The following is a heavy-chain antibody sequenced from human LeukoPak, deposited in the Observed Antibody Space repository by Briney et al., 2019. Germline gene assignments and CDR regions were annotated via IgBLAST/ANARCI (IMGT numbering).Heavy chain of an antibody. CDR2: IYYSGST. CDR1: GGSISGYY. D-gene: IGHD7-27*01. J-gene: IGHJ2*01. CDR3: ARSTGDNWYFDL. Sequence: SETLSLTCTVSGGSISGYYWSWIRQPPGKGLESIGFIYYSGSTNYNPSPKSRVTMSVDTSKNQFSLRLSSVTAADTAVYYCARSTGDNWYFDLWGRGTLVTVSS. V-gene: IGHV4-59*01.